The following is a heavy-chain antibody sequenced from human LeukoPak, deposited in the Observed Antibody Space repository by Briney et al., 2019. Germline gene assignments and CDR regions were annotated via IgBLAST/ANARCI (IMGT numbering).Heavy chain of an antibody. CDR2: ISSNGGST. CDR3: VKETAFYDY. D-gene: IGHD2/OR15-2a*01. J-gene: IGHJ4*02. CDR1: GFTFSNYP. Sequence: GSLRLSCSASGFTFSNYPMHWVRQAPGKGLKYVSAISSNGGSTYYADSVKGRFTISRDNSKNTLYLQMSSLRAEDTAVYYCVKETAFYDYWGQGTLVTVSS. V-gene: IGHV3-64D*06.